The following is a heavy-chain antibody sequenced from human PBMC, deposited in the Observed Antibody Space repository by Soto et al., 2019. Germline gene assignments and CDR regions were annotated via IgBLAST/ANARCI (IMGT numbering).Heavy chain of an antibody. V-gene: IGHV4-59*01. CDR3: ARGVVLVPAANYYYYYGMDV. CDR1: GGSISSYY. Sequence: SETLSLTCSVSGGSISSYYWNWIRQPPGKGLEWIGYIYYSGSTNYNPSLKSRVTISLDTSKDQFSLRLTSVTAADTAVYYCARGVVLVPAANYYYYYGMDVWGQGTTVTVSS. D-gene: IGHD2-2*01. CDR2: IYYSGST. J-gene: IGHJ6*02.